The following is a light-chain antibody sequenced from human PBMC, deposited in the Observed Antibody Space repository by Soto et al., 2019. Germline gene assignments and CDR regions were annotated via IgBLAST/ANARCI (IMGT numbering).Light chain of an antibody. J-gene: IGKJ4*01. CDR3: QQRSGWPLT. CDR2: GAS. Sequence: IVLMQTPGTLSLSPGEGATLSCRASQTLRRTYIAWYQQKPGQAPRVLIYGASNRATGIPARFSGSGSGTDFTLTISSLEPEDFAFYYCQQRSGWPLTFGGGTKVDIK. CDR1: QTLRRTY. V-gene: IGKV3-11*01.